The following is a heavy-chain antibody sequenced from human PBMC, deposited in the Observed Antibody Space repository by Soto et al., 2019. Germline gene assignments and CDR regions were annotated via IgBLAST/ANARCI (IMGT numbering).Heavy chain of an antibody. CDR2: ISGSGGST. V-gene: IGHV3-23*01. J-gene: IGHJ5*02. Sequence: EVQLLESEGGLVQPGGSLRLSCAASGFTFSSYAMSWVRQAPGKGLAWVSAISGSGGSTYYADSVKGRFTISRDNSKNTLYLQMNSLRAEDTAVYYCAKDQGYYYGSGSGWFDPWGQGTLVTVSS. CDR3: AKDQGYYYGSGSGWFDP. CDR1: GFTFSSYA. D-gene: IGHD3-10*01.